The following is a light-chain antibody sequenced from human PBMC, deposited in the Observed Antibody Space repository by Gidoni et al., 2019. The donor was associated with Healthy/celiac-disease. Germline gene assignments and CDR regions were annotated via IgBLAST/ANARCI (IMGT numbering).Light chain of an antibody. CDR3: QQYNSYSRM. V-gene: IGKV1-5*01. J-gene: IGKJ1*01. Sequence: DIQMTQSPSTLSASVGDRVTITCRASQSISSWLAWYQQKPGKAPKLLIYDASSLESGVPSRFSGSGSGTEFTLTISSLQPDDFATYYCQQYNSYSRMFGQGTKVEIK. CDR1: QSISSW. CDR2: DAS.